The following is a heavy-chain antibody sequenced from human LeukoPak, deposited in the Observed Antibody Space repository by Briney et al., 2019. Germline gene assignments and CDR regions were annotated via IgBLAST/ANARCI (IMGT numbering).Heavy chain of an antibody. CDR1: GGSISHYY. Sequence: SETLSLTCTVSGGSISHYYWSWIRQPPGKGLEWIGCIYYSGTTNYNPSLKSRVTISVDTSKNQFSLKLNSVTAADTAVYYCAREDPRTKVPEGMDVWGQGTTVTVSS. J-gene: IGHJ6*02. V-gene: IGHV4-59*01. CDR3: AREDPRTKVPEGMDV. CDR2: IYYSGTT. D-gene: IGHD4/OR15-4a*01.